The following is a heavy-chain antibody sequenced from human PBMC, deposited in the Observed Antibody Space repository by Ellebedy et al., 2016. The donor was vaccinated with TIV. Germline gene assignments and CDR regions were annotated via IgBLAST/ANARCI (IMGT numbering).Heavy chain of an antibody. CDR3: TRDLTNIVSGDY. CDR1: GYTFTDYY. J-gene: IGHJ4*02. D-gene: IGHD5/OR15-5a*01. V-gene: IGHV1-2*02. CDR2: INPNSGGT. Sequence: AASVKVSCKTSGYTFTDYYIHWVRQAPGQGLEWMACINPNSGGTNYAQKFQGRVTVTRDTSTSTAFLELSRLRSDDTAVYYCTRDLTNIVSGDYWGQGTLVTVSS.